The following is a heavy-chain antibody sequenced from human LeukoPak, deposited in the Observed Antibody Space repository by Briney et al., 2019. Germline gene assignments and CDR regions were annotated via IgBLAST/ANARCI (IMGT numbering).Heavy chain of an antibody. J-gene: IGHJ3*02. CDR2: IRYDGSNK. V-gene: IGHV3-30*02. CDR3: ASFYYGSGSYFSAAFDI. D-gene: IGHD3-10*01. Sequence: GGSLRLSCAASGFTFSSYGMHWVRQAPGKGLEWVAFIRYDGSNKYYADSVKGRFTISRDNSKNTLYLQMNSLRAEDTAVYYCASFYYGSGSYFSAAFDIWGQGTMVTVSS. CDR1: GFTFSSYG.